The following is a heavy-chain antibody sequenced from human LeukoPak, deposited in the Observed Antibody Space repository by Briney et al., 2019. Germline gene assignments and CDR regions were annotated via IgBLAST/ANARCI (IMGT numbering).Heavy chain of an antibody. Sequence: SVKVSCKASGGTFSSYAISWVRQAPGQGLEWMGRIIPIFGTANYAQKFQGRVTITTDESTSTAYMELSSLRSEDTAVYYCARVGWELLSGYYMDVWGKGTTVAVSS. D-gene: IGHD1-26*01. CDR3: ARVGWELLSGYYMDV. CDR1: GGTFSSYA. CDR2: IIPIFGTA. J-gene: IGHJ6*03. V-gene: IGHV1-69*05.